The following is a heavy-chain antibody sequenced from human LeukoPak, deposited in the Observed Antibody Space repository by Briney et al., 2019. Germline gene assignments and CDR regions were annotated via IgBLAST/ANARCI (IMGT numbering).Heavy chain of an antibody. CDR3: VNGGYSCRDGSDM. CDR1: GYTFTASY. Sequence: GASVKLSCKASGYTFTASYIHWVRQAPGQRLEWMGWIKTIGGDTNYGQKFQGRVTMTRDTSIGTAYMELSRLTSDDTAMYYCVNGGYSCRDGSDMWGQGTMVTVSS. CDR2: IKTIGGDT. J-gene: IGHJ3*02. D-gene: IGHD2-21*01. V-gene: IGHV1-2*02.